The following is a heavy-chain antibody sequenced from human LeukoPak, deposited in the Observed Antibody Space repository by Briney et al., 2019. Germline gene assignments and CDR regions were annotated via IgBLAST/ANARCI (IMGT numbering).Heavy chain of an antibody. D-gene: IGHD1-26*01. CDR2: FDPEDGET. Sequence: ASVKVSCKVSGYTLTELSMHWVRQAPGKGLEWMGGFDPEDGETIYAQKFQGRVTMTEDTSTDTAYMELSSLRSEDTAVYYCATDRRSGSYYWFDPWGQGTLVTVSS. CDR3: ATDRRSGSYYWFDP. CDR1: GYTLTELS. V-gene: IGHV1-24*01. J-gene: IGHJ5*02.